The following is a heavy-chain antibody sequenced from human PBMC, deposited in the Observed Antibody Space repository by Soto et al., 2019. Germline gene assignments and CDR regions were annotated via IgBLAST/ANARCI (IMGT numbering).Heavy chain of an antibody. J-gene: IGHJ3*02. CDR2: ISYDGSNK. Sequence: TGGSLRLSCXASGFTFSSYGMHWVRQAPGKGLEWVAVISYDGSNKYYADSVKGRFTISRDNSKNTLYLQMNSLRAEDTAVYYCARMRAELGAFDIWGQGTMVTVSS. D-gene: IGHD1-26*01. V-gene: IGHV3-30*03. CDR1: GFTFSSYG. CDR3: ARMRAELGAFDI.